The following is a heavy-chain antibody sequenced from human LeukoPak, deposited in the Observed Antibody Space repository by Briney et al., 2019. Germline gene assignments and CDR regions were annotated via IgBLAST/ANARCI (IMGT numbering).Heavy chain of an antibody. CDR1: GFKFGSFS. CDR2: ISSTSTAI. J-gene: IGHJ4*02. CDR3: ARAIASYGDSDY. Sequence: GGSLRLSCAASGFKFGSFSMGWVRQAPGKGLEWLSYISSTSTAIYYADSLKGRFTISRDNAKNSLYLQMNSLRAEDTAVYYCARAIASYGDSDYWGQGTLVTVSS. D-gene: IGHD5-18*01. V-gene: IGHV3-48*04.